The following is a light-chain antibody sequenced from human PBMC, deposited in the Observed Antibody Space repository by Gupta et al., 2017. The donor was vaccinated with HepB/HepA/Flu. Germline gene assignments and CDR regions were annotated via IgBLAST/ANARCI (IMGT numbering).Light chain of an antibody. Sequence: QTVVTQQPSLTVPQGGTITLTCASSTGAASRGYPLHWFQQKPGQAPRTLIYTITNRHSWTPARFSGSLLGGKAALTLSGAQPEDEAEYYCLFCHPNSCILGGGTKLTVL. CDR3: LFCHPNSCI. V-gene: IGLV7-43*01. CDR1: TGAASRGYP. J-gene: IGLJ2*01. CDR2: TIT.